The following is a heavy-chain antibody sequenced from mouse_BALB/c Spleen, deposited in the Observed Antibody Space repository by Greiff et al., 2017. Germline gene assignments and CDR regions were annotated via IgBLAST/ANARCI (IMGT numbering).Heavy chain of an antibody. CDR2: INSNGGST. CDR1: GFTFSSYG. V-gene: IGHV5-6-3*01. J-gene: IGHJ4*01. D-gene: IGHD4-1*01. Sequence: EVNVVESGGGLVQPGGSLKLSCAASGFTFSSYGMSWVRQTPDKRLELVATINSNGGSTYYPDSVKGRFTISRDNAKNTLYLQMSSLKSEDTAMYYCASLTPMDYWGQGTSVTVSS. CDR3: ASLTPMDY.